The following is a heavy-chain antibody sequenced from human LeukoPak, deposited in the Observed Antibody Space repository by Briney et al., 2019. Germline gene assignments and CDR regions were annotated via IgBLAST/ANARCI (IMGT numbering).Heavy chain of an antibody. D-gene: IGHD1-26*01. V-gene: IGHV3-30*02. J-gene: IGHJ4*02. CDR3: TRDRGSLEYDY. Sequence: GGSLRLSCAASGFTFNNYGMQWVRQAPGKGLEWVAFIRFDGSNKYYADSVKGRFTISRDNAKNTLYLQMNSLRGEDTALYYCTRDRGSLEYDYWGQGTLVTVSS. CDR1: GFTFNNYG. CDR2: IRFDGSNK.